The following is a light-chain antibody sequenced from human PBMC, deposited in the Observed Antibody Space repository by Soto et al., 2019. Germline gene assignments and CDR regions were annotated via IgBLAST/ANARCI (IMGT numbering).Light chain of an antibody. Sequence: QSALTQPASVSGSPGQSITISCTGTSSDVGGYNYVSWYQQHPGKAPKLVIYDVTIRPSGVSNRFSGSKSGNTASLTISGLQAEDEADYYCNSFSRSSPPSYVFRTGTKVTVL. J-gene: IGLJ1*01. CDR1: SSDVGGYNY. V-gene: IGLV2-14*03. CDR2: DVT. CDR3: NSFSRSSPPSYV.